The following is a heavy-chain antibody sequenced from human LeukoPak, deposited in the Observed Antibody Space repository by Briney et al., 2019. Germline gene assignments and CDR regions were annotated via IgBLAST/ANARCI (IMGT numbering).Heavy chain of an antibody. CDR2: INPSGGST. D-gene: IGHD3-10*01. CDR3: ARDSNYYGSGSYYNPLDYYYGMDV. V-gene: IGHV1-46*01. Sequence: VSVKVSCKASGYTFTSYYMHWVRQAPGQGLEWMGIINPSGGSTSYAQKFQGRVTMTRDTSTSTVYMELSSLRSEDTAVYYCARDSNYYGSGSYYNPLDYYYGMDVWGQGTTVTVSS. J-gene: IGHJ6*02. CDR1: GYTFTSYY.